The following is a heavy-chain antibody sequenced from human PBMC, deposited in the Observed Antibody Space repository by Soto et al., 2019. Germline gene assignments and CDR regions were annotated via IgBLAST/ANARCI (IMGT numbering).Heavy chain of an antibody. CDR3: TRSAVRPSGVLLGPFDY. Sequence: QVQLVQSGAEGKKPGASVKVSCKASGYSFTTYAMHWVRQAPGQRLEWMGWINAGNGNTKYSQKLEGRVTITRDTSASTAYVELSSLRSEDTAVYYCTRSAVRPSGVLLGPFDYWGQGTLVTVSS. J-gene: IGHJ4*02. V-gene: IGHV1-3*01. CDR1: GYSFTTYA. CDR2: INAGNGNT. D-gene: IGHD3-16*01.